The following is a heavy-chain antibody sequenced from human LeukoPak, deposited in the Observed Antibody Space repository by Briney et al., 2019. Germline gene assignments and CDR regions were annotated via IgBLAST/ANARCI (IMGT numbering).Heavy chain of an antibody. J-gene: IGHJ5*02. CDR1: GFTFGDYY. V-gene: IGHV3-11*04. CDR3: ARGPWIQLWNWFDP. D-gene: IGHD5-18*01. Sequence: GGSLRLSCAASGFTFGDYYMSWFRQAPGKGLEWVSYISSSGSTIYYADSVKGRFTISRDNAKNSLYLQMNSLRAEDTAVYYCARGPWIQLWNWFDPWGQGTLVTVSS. CDR2: ISSSGSTI.